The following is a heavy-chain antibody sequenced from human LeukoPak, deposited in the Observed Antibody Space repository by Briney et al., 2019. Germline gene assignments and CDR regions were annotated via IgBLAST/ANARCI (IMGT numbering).Heavy chain of an antibody. V-gene: IGHV4-31*03. J-gene: IGHJ4*02. Sequence: SQTLSLTCTVSGGSISSGGYYWSWIRQHPGKGLEWIGYIYYSGSTYYNPSLKSRVTISVDTSKNQFSLRLSSVAAADTAIYYCARDRGDVYNDYWGQGTLVTVSS. D-gene: IGHD5-24*01. CDR1: GGSISSGGYY. CDR3: ARDRGDVYNDY. CDR2: IYYSGST.